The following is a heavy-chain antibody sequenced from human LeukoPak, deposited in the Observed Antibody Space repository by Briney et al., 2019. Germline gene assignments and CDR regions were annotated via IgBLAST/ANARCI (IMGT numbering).Heavy chain of an antibody. CDR1: GVPFSAYA. Sequence: PGGSLRLSCAASGVPFSAYAMSWVRQAPGKGLEWVSSISASAAMTYYADSVKGRFTVSRDNSNNRLYLQMSGLTAADTAVYYCAKDRSIGTYYTFDHWGQGTLVTVFS. J-gene: IGHJ4*02. CDR2: ISASAAMT. D-gene: IGHD1-26*01. CDR3: AKDRSIGTYYTFDH. V-gene: IGHV3-23*01.